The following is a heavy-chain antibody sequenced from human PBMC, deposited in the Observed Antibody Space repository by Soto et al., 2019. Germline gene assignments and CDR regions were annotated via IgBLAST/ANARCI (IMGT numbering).Heavy chain of an antibody. V-gene: IGHV1-18*01. J-gene: IGHJ4*02. CDR1: GYAFTTYG. CDR3: ARGRYGDY. Sequence: QVHLVQSGAEVKKPGASVKVSCKGSGYAFTTYGITWVRQAPGQGLEWMGWISAQNGNTNYAQKLQGRVTVTRDTSTSTAYMERRSLRSDDTAVYYCARGRYGDYWGQGARVTVSS. D-gene: IGHD1-1*01. CDR2: ISAQNGNT.